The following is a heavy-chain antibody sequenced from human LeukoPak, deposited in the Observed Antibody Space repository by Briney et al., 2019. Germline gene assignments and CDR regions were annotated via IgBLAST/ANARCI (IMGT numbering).Heavy chain of an antibody. CDR2: ISWNSGSI. D-gene: IGHD3-10*01. Sequence: GRSLRLSCAASGFTFDDYAMHWVRQAPGKGLEWVSGISWNSGSIGYADSVKGRFTISRDNAKNSLYLQMNSLRAEDTVLYYCAKTMVRGVMAPFDYWGQGTLVTVSS. V-gene: IGHV3-9*01. CDR1: GFTFDDYA. CDR3: AKTMVRGVMAPFDY. J-gene: IGHJ4*02.